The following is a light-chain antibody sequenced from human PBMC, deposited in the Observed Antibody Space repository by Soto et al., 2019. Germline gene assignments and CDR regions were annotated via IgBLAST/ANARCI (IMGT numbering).Light chain of an antibody. CDR3: SSYTSSSTYV. J-gene: IGLJ1*01. CDR2: DVS. Sequence: QSLLTQPPPLSGSPGQSITISCTETSSDLSCYNYVSWYQQHPGKAPKLMIYDVSNRPSGGSNRFSGSKSGNTASLTISGLQAEDEADYYCSSYTSSSTYVFGTGTKVTVL. V-gene: IGLV2-14*01. CDR1: SSDLSCYNY.